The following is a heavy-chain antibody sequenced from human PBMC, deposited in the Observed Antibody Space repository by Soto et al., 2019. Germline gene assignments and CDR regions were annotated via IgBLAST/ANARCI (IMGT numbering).Heavy chain of an antibody. J-gene: IGHJ4*02. CDR3: ARAKPLTYYYDSSGYSFDY. Sequence: ASVKVSCKASGYTFTSYAMHWVRQAPGQRLEWMGWINAGNGNTKYSQKFQGRVTITRDTSASTAYMELSSLRSEDTAVYYCARAKPLTYYYDSSGYSFDYWGQGTLVTVSS. V-gene: IGHV1-3*01. CDR2: INAGNGNT. CDR1: GYTFTSYA. D-gene: IGHD3-22*01.